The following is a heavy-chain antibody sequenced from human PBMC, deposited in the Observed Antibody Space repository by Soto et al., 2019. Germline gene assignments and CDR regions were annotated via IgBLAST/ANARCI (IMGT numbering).Heavy chain of an antibody. V-gene: IGHV1-46*01. D-gene: IGHD3-10*01. CDR1: GYTFTSYY. J-gene: IGHJ6*02. CDR3: ARGSYDSYAGFFGMDV. Sequence: ASVKVSCKASGYTFTSYYMHWVRQAPGQGLEWMGIINPSGGSTSYAQKFQGRVTMTRDTSTSTVYMELSSLRSEDTAVYYCARGSYDSYAGFFGMDVWGQGTKVTVSS. CDR2: INPSGGST.